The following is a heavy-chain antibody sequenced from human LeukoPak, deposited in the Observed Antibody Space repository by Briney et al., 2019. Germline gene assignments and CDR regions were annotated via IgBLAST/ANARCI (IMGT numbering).Heavy chain of an antibody. CDR2: IYSGGST. Sequence: GGSLRLSSAASGFTVSSKYMSWVRQAPGKGLEWVSVIYSGGSTYYADSVKGRFTISRDNSKNTVSLQMNSLRAEDMAVYYCAREATQGEAMAYFDYWGQGTLVTVAS. D-gene: IGHD2-15*01. J-gene: IGHJ4*02. CDR1: GFTVSSKY. V-gene: IGHV3-66*01. CDR3: AREATQGEAMAYFDY.